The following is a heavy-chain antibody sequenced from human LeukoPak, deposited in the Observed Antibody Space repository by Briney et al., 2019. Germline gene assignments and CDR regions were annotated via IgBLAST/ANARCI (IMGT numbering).Heavy chain of an antibody. CDR2: MYHSGST. Sequence: GSLRLSCAASGFTFSSYAMNWVRQPPGKGLEWIGTMYHSGSTYYNPSLKSRVTLSVDTSRNQFSLKLSSATAADTAVYYCARENILGPVDYWGQGTLVIVSS. CDR3: ARENILGPVDY. V-gene: IGHV4-38-2*02. CDR1: GFTFSSYA. J-gene: IGHJ4*02. D-gene: IGHD3-16*01.